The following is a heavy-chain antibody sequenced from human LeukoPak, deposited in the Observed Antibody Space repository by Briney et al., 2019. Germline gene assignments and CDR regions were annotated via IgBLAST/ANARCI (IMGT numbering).Heavy chain of an antibody. CDR3: ARDRVLRYFDWLLCFDY. CDR1: GYTFTSYG. D-gene: IGHD3-9*01. J-gene: IGHJ4*02. V-gene: IGHV1-18*01. Sequence: GASVEVSCKASGYTFTSYGISWVRQAPGQGLEWMGWISAYNGNTNYAQKLQGRVTMTTDTSTSTAYMELRSLRSDDTAVYYCARDRVLRYFDWLLCFDYWGQGTLVTVSS. CDR2: ISAYNGNT.